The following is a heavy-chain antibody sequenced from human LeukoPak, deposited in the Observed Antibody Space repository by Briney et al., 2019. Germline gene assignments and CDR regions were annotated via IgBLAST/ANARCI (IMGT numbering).Heavy chain of an antibody. Sequence: PGGSLRLSCAASGFTFSSYWMSWVRQAPGKGLEWVANIKQDGSEKYYVDSVKGRFTISRDNAKNSLYLQMNSLRAEDTAVYYCARYDSSGYQHFDYWGQGTLVTVSS. V-gene: IGHV3-7*05. CDR1: GFTFSSYW. CDR3: ARYDSSGYQHFDY. J-gene: IGHJ4*02. D-gene: IGHD3-22*01. CDR2: IKQDGSEK.